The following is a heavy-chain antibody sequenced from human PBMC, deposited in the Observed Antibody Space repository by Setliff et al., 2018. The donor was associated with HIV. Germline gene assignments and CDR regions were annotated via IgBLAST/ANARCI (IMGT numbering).Heavy chain of an antibody. V-gene: IGHV4-38-2*01. D-gene: IGHD3-3*01. CDR2: VYHGGTT. CDR1: GYSIRSGYF. CDR3: ARARALRFSQSPSSHYFDY. J-gene: IGHJ4*03. Sequence: SETLSLTCDVSGYSIRSGYFWGWIRQFPGTGLQWIGRVYHGGTTKYNPTLRSRVTISTDASKNQFSLKLTPVSAADTAVYFGARARALRFSQSPSSHYFDYWGQGTRVTVS.